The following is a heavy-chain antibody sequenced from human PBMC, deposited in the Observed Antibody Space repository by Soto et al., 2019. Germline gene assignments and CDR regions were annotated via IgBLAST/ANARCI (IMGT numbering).Heavy chain of an antibody. V-gene: IGHV3-23*01. Sequence: GGSLRLPCAASGLNFKSYAMSWVRQAPGKGLEWVSGISGSGGSTDYADSVKGRFTISRDNSNNTLYLQMNSLRAEDTAVYYCAKDPTSYDSSAQFDSWGQGTLVTVSS. CDR2: ISGSGGST. CDR3: AKDPTSYDSSAQFDS. CDR1: GLNFKSYA. D-gene: IGHD3-22*01. J-gene: IGHJ4*02.